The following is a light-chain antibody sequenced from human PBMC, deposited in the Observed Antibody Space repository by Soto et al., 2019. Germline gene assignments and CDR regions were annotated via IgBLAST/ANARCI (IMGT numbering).Light chain of an antibody. CDR3: HQYGSSLWT. Sequence: EIVLTQSPGTLSLSPGERATLSCRASQSVNNNNLVWYRQKPGQSPRLLIYGASSRATGIPDRFSGTGSGTDFTLTISRVEPEDFAVYYCHQYGSSLWTFGQGTKVEIK. CDR2: GAS. CDR1: QSVNNNN. V-gene: IGKV3-20*01. J-gene: IGKJ1*01.